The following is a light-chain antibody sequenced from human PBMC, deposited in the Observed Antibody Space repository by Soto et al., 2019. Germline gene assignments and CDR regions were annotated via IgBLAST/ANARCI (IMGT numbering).Light chain of an antibody. CDR1: QSVSSSR. CDR3: QQRSNGIT. J-gene: IGKJ5*01. CDR2: DAS. V-gene: IGKV3D-20*02. Sequence: EIVLTQSPGTLSLSPGERATLSCRASQSVSSSRLAWYRQKPGQAPRLLIYDASNRATGIPARFSDSGSGTDFTLTISSLEPEDFAVYYCQQRSNGITFGQGTRLVIK.